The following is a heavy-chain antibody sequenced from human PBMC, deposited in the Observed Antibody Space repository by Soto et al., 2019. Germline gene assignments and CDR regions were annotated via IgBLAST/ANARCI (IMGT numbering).Heavy chain of an antibody. CDR1: GGTFNRYA. J-gene: IGHJ6*02. CDR2: IIPIFGIG. D-gene: IGHD3-3*01. Sequence: QVQLVQSGAEVKKPGSSVKVSCKASGGTFNRYAISWVRQAPGQGLEWMGGIIPIFGIGNDAQRFQGRVTITADESTGTAYMELSSLRSEDTGVYYCARSAITLFGAVSIPAHYYSEMDVWGQGTTVTVSS. V-gene: IGHV1-69*01. CDR3: ARSAITLFGAVSIPAHYYSEMDV.